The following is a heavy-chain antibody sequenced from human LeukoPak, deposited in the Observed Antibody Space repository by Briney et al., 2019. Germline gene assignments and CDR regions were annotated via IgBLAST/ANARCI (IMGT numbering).Heavy chain of an antibody. D-gene: IGHD6-19*01. CDR1: GFTFSGND. CDR3: AKVRDSGWDFDY. J-gene: IGHJ4*02. Sequence: GGSLRLSCAASGFTFSGNDMTWVGQAPGKGLEWVSTSGSGGDTYSADSVKGRFTISRDNCKNTVYLQMNSLRAEHTAVYFCAKVRDSGWDFDYWGQGTLVTVSS. V-gene: IGHV3-23*01. CDR2: SGSGGDT.